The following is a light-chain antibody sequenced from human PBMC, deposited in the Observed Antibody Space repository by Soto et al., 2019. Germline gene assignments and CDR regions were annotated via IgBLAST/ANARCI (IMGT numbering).Light chain of an antibody. V-gene: IGLV2-14*01. CDR1: SGDVGGYNY. Sequence: QSVLTQPASVSGSPGQSITISCTGTSGDVGGYNYVSWYQQHPGKAPKLMIYDVSNRPSGASNRFSGSKAGNTASLTISGLQAEDEADYYCSSYTSSSTLSYVFGTGTKVTVL. CDR3: SSYTSSSTLSYV. J-gene: IGLJ1*01. CDR2: DVS.